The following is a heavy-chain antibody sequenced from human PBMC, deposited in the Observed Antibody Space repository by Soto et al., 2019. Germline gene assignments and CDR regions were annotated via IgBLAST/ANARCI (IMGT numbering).Heavy chain of an antibody. CDR3: TRARSYYGCMIDY. CDR2: IKNRANSYTT. V-gene: IGHV3-72*01. J-gene: IGHJ4*02. CDR1: GFTFNDYY. Sequence: PGGSLRLSCAASGFTFNDYYMDWVRQAPGKGLEWVGRIKNRANSYTTEYAASVKGRFTISRDDSKTSLYLQMNSLKTDDTAVYYCTRARSYYGCMIDYWGLGTLVTVSS. D-gene: IGHD3-10*01.